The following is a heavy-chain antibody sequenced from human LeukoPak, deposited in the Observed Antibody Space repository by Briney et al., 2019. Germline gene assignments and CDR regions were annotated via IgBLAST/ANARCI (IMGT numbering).Heavy chain of an antibody. CDR3: AKSRMIVVTSRAEYFQH. J-gene: IGHJ1*01. Sequence: GGSLRLSCAASGFTFSSYAMSWVRQAPGKGLEWVSAISGSGGSTYYADSVKGRFTTSRDNSKNTLYLQMNSLRAEDTAVYYCAKSRMIVVTSRAEYFQHWGQGTLVTVSS. CDR1: GFTFSSYA. V-gene: IGHV3-23*01. D-gene: IGHD3-22*01. CDR2: ISGSGGST.